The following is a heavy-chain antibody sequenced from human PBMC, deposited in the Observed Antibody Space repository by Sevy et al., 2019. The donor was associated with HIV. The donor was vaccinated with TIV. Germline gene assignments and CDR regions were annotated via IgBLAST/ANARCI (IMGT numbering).Heavy chain of an antibody. D-gene: IGHD6-13*01. CDR3: ARGAVVIGTAVTPVLDF. J-gene: IGHJ4*02. V-gene: IGHV4-4*09. Sequence: SETLSLTCTVSDDSINTYYWSWIRQPPGKGLEWIGYIYNKNGSTSYSPALTSRVTISVDTSKNQFSLKLTSVTAADTAVYYCARGAVVIGTAVTPVLDFWGQGSLVTVSS. CDR1: DDSINTYY. CDR2: IYNKNGST.